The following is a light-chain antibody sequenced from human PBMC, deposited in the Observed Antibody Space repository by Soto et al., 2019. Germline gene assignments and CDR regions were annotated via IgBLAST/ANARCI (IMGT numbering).Light chain of an antibody. Sequence: EIVLTQSPGTLSLSPGERTTLSCRVSQSVSSNFLDWYQQKPSQAPRLLIYGASSRATGIPDRFSGSGSGTDFTLTISRLEPEDFAVFYCQHYDSLPITFGQGTRLEI. V-gene: IGKV3-20*01. CDR2: GAS. CDR1: QSVSSNF. J-gene: IGKJ5*01. CDR3: QHYDSLPIT.